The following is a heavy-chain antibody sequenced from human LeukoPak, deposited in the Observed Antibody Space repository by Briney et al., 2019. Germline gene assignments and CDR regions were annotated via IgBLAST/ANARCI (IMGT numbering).Heavy chain of an antibody. CDR1: GFTFGDYA. V-gene: IGHV3-49*03. CDR2: IRSKAYGGTT. J-gene: IGHJ6*02. D-gene: IGHD4-17*01. CDR3: TRDGPTYGDYVGSYYYDYYGMDV. Sequence: GGSLRLSCTASGFTFGDYAMSWFRQAPGKGLEWVGFIRSKAYGGTTEYAASVKGRFTISRDDSKSIAYLQMNSLKTEDTAVYYCTRDGPTYGDYVGSYYYDYYGMDVWGQGTTVTVSS.